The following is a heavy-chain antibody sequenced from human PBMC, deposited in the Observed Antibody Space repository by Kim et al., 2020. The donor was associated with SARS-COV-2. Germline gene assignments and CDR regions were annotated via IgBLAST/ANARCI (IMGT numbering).Heavy chain of an antibody. CDR2: THHSGTT. Sequence: SETLSLTCTVSGVPITDYYWSWIRQSPGKGLEYIAYTHHSGTTNYSPSLKSRVTISLDTSKNQLSLKLTSVTAADTAVYYCARAGLRAVKGQGYGMDVWGRGTTVIVSS. J-gene: IGHJ6*02. V-gene: IGHV4-59*01. CDR3: ARAGLRAVKGQGYGMDV. D-gene: IGHD5-12*01. CDR1: GVPITDYY.